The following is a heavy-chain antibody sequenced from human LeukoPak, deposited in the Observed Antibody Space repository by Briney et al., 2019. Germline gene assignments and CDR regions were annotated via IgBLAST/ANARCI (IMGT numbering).Heavy chain of an antibody. D-gene: IGHD3-22*01. CDR2: IYYSGST. CDR1: GGSISTSSCY. J-gene: IGHJ4*02. CDR3: ARARTDSTGYYWHY. Sequence: SETLSLTCTVSGGSISTSSCYWGWIRQPPGKGLEWIGSIYYSGSTYYNPSLKSRVTISVDTSKNQFSLKLSSVTAADTAVYYCARARTDSTGYYWHYWGQGTLVTVSS. V-gene: IGHV4-39*07.